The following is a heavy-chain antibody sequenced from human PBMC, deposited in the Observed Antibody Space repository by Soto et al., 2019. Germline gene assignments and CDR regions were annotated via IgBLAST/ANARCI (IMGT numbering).Heavy chain of an antibody. CDR3: ARVSVGFDY. CDR1: GYTFTNYG. V-gene: IGHV1-18*01. Sequence: ASVKVSCEASGYTFTNYGISWVRQAPGQGLEWMGWISAHNNNTDYAQKFQGRVLMTTDISTSTAYMELRSLTSDDTAVYFCARVSVGFDYWGLGTLVTVSS. CDR2: ISAHNNNT. J-gene: IGHJ4*02. D-gene: IGHD1-26*01.